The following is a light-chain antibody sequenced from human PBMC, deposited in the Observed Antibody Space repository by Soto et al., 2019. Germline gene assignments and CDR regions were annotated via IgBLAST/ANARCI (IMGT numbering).Light chain of an antibody. V-gene: IGLV1-36*01. J-gene: IGLJ1*01. CDR3: AAWDDSLNAPV. CDR1: SSNNGNNA. Sequence: QSVLTQPPSVSEAPRQRVTISCSGSSSNNGNNAVNWYQQLPGKAPKLLIYYDDLLPSGVSDRFSGSKSGTSASLAISGLQSEDEADYYCAAWDDSLNAPVFGTGTKVTVL. CDR2: YDD.